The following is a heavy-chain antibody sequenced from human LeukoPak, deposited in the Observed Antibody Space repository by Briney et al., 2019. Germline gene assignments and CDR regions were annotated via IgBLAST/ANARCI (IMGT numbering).Heavy chain of an antibody. V-gene: IGHV1-2*02. CDR3: ARGLGGVVVVNDAFDL. Sequence: ASVKVSCKASGYTFTGYYMHWVRQAPGQGLEWMGWINPNSGGTNYAQKFQGRVTMTRDTSISTAYMELSRLRYDDTAVYYCARGLGGVVVVNDAFDLWGQGTMVTVSS. D-gene: IGHD3-22*01. CDR1: GYTFTGYY. CDR2: INPNSGGT. J-gene: IGHJ3*01.